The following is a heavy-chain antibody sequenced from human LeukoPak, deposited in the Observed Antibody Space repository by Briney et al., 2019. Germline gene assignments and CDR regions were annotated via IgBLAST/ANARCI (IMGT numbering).Heavy chain of an antibody. J-gene: IGHJ4*02. CDR1: GFTFSSYA. Sequence: GGSLRLSCAASGFTFSSYAMSWVRQAPGKGLEWVSVISGSGTNTYYADSVKGRFTISRDNSKNTLYLQMNSLRAEDTAVYYCAKSSPPPLRYWGQGTLVTVSS. CDR3: AKSSPPPLRY. V-gene: IGHV3-23*01. CDR2: ISGSGTNT.